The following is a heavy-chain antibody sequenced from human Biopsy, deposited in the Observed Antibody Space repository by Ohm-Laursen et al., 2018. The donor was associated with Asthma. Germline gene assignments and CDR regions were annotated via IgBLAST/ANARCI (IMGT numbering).Heavy chain of an antibody. V-gene: IGHV3-7*01. Sequence: SLRLSCAASGFTFGDYCMSWVRQVPGQGLERVGNIKHDGSEKNHVDSLKGRFTISRDNAKNLLFLQMNSLRAEDTAVYYCARTLRFWSPYHAEHYQLWGQGTLVTVSS. J-gene: IGHJ1*01. CDR2: IKHDGSEK. CDR3: ARTLRFWSPYHAEHYQL. CDR1: GFTFGDYC. D-gene: IGHD3-3*01.